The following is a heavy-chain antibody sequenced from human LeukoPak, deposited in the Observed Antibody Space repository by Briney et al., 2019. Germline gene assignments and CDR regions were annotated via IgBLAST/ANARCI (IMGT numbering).Heavy chain of an antibody. CDR3: ARERYYDSSGYYRKYNWFDP. V-gene: IGHV1-18*01. D-gene: IGHD3-22*01. CDR2: ISAYNGNT. CDR1: GYTFTSYG. J-gene: IGHJ5*02. Sequence: ASVKVSCKASGYTFTSYGISWVRQAPGQGLEWMGWISAYNGNTNYAQKLQGRVTMTTDTSTSTAYMELRSLRSDDTAVYYCARERYYDSSGYYRKYNWFDPWGQGTLVTVSS.